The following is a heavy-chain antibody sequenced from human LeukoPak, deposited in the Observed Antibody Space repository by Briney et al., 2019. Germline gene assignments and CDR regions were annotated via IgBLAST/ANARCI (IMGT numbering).Heavy chain of an antibody. CDR3: ARQTPPDLNDY. J-gene: IGHJ4*02. CDR2: IYYSGST. D-gene: IGHD1-14*01. CDR1: GGSISGSSYY. V-gene: IGHV4-39*01. Sequence: SETLSLTCTVSGGSISGSSYYWGWIRQPPGKGLEWIGSIYYSGSTYYNPSLKSRVTISVDTSKNQFSLKLSSVTAADTAVYYCARQTPPDLNDYWGQGTLVTVSS.